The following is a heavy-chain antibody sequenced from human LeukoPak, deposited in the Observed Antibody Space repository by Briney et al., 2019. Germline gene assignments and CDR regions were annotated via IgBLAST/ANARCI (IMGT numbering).Heavy chain of an antibody. J-gene: IGHJ3*02. CDR3: ARGPPTDAFDI. CDR1: GGSFSGYY. CDR2: INHSGST. Sequence: ASETLSLTCAVYGGSFSGYYWNWIRQPPGKGLEWIGEINHSGSTNYNPSLKSRVTISVDTSKNQFSLKLSSVTAADTAIYYCARGPPTDAFDIWGQGTMVTVSS. V-gene: IGHV4-34*01.